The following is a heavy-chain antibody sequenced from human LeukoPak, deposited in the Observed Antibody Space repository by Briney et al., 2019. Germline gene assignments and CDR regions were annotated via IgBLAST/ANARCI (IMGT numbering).Heavy chain of an antibody. CDR2: IYYSGST. Sequence: SETLSLTCIVSGGSISSYYWSWIRQPPGKGLEWIGYIYYSGSTYYNPSLKSRVTISIDTSKNQFSLKLSSVTAADTAVYYCARDFWGGYFDYWGQGTLVTVSS. J-gene: IGHJ4*02. D-gene: IGHD3-3*01. V-gene: IGHV4-4*08. CDR1: GGSISSYY. CDR3: ARDFWGGYFDY.